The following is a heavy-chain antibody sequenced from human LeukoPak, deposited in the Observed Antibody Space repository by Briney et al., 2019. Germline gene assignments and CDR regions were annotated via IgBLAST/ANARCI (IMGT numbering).Heavy chain of an antibody. CDR1: GGSISSYY. CDR2: IYYSGST. Sequence: PSETLSLTCTVSGGSISSYYWSWIRQPPGKGLEWIGYIYYSGSTNYNPSLKSRVTISVDTSKNQFSLKLSSVTAADTAVYYCATMACFGSTDYWGQGTLVTVSS. CDR3: ATMACFGSTDY. J-gene: IGHJ4*02. D-gene: IGHD5-18*01. V-gene: IGHV4-59*01.